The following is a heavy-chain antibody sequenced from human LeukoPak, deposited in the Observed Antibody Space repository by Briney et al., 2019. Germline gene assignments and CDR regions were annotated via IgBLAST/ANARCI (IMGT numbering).Heavy chain of an antibody. J-gene: IGHJ6*03. CDR1: GYTFNDFY. Sequence: ASVKVSCKASGYTFNDFYMHWVRQAPGEGLEWMGWINPNGGGTNYAQKFQGRVTMTRDTSINTAYMELRRLRYDDTAVYYCARQSNCYYIDVWGKGTTVTVSS. CDR3: ARQSNCYYIDV. V-gene: IGHV1-2*02. CDR2: INPNGGGT.